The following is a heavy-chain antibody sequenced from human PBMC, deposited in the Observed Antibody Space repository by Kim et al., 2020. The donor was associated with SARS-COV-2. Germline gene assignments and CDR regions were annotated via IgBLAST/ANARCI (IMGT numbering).Heavy chain of an antibody. D-gene: IGHD6-13*01. CDR1: GYSFTSYW. CDR3: ARGGSSSWYWNNKNWFDP. CDR2: IYPGDSDT. Sequence: GESLKISCKGSGYSFTSYWIGWVRQMPGKGLEWMGIIYPGDSDTRYSPSFQGQVTITADKSISTAYLQWSSLKASDTAMHYCARGGSSSWYWNNKNWFDPWGQGTLVTVSS. V-gene: IGHV5-51*01. J-gene: IGHJ5*02.